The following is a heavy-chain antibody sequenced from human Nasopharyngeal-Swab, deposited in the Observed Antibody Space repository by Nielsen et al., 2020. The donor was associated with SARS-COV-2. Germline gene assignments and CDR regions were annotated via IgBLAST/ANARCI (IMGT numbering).Heavy chain of an antibody. CDR2: LYYSGFT. V-gene: IGHV4-39*01. D-gene: IGHD1-26*01. Sequence: SETLSLTCSVSGVSISSSNYYWGWIRQPPGKGLEWIAGLYYSGFTYYNPSLKSRVTISVDTSKNRISLKLSSVTAADTAVYYCARRTEYRASYYLGGYFDYWGQGTLVTVSS. CDR3: ARRTEYRASYYLGGYFDY. J-gene: IGHJ4*02. CDR1: GVSISSSNYY.